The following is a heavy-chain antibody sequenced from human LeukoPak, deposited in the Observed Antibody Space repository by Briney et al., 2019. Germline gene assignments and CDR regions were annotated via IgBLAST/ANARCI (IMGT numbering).Heavy chain of an antibody. J-gene: IGHJ4*02. Sequence: GGSLRLSCAASGFTFSSYAMSWVRQAPGKGLEWVSAISGSGGSTYYADSVKGRFTISRDNSKNTLYPQMNSLRAEDTAVYYCATDYHPYSSSAIPDYWGQGTLVTVSS. D-gene: IGHD6-6*01. CDR2: ISGSGGST. CDR1: GFTFSSYA. CDR3: ATDYHPYSSSAIPDY. V-gene: IGHV3-23*01.